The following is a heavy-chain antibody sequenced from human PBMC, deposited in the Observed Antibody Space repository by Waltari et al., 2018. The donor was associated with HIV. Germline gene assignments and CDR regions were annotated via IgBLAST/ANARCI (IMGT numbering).Heavy chain of an antibody. CDR1: GFSFGDSG. CDR2: IGFDGGKK. J-gene: IGHJ4*02. CDR3: ARASPEGGYLDY. V-gene: IGHV3-33*01. D-gene: IGHD2-15*01. Sequence: QVLVVESGGGVVQPGTSLGLSCEASGFSFGDSGMNWVRQAPGKVREWVAVIGFDGGKKFFADSVKGRFTISRDNSKNTVELHMNSVTAEDTAVYYCARASPEGGYLDYWGQGTLVTVSS.